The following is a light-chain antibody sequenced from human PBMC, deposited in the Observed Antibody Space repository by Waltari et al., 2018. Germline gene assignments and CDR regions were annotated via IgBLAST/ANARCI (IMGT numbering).Light chain of an antibody. J-gene: IGLJ1*01. CDR3: QVWDNSGV. CDR2: DDG. V-gene: IGLV3-21*02. CDR1: NSKT. Sequence: SYVLTQPPSVSVAPGQTARIPCAGTNSKTGNGNRQRPGQAPVLVVSDDGDRPSGIPGRFSGSTSETTATLTISRVEAGDEADYYCQVWDNSGVFGTGTKVTVL.